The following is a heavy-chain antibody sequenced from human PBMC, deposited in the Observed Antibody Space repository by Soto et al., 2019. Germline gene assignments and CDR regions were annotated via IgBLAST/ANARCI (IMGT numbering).Heavy chain of an antibody. CDR1: GFTFSSYA. V-gene: IGHV3-23*01. CDR3: ATTWTGIRATDFDY. Sequence: GGSLRLSCAASGFTFSSYAMSWVRQAPGKGLEWVSAISGSGGSTYYADSVKGRFTISRDNSKNTLYLQMNSLRAEDTAVYYCATTWTGIRATDFDYWGQGTLVTVSS. CDR2: ISGSGGST. J-gene: IGHJ4*02. D-gene: IGHD2-8*02.